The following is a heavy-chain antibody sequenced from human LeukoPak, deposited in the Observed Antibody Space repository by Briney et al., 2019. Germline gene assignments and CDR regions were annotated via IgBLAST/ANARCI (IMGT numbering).Heavy chain of an antibody. V-gene: IGHV1-69*13. J-gene: IGHJ5*02. Sequence: ASVKVSCKASGATFSSYGISWVRQAPGQGLEWMGGIIPIFGTTNYAQNFQGRVTITADESTSTGYMELSSLRSEDTAVYYCARDLGIAARPSSNWFDPWGQGTLVTVSS. D-gene: IGHD6-6*01. CDR1: GATFSSYG. CDR2: IIPIFGTT. CDR3: ARDLGIAARPSSNWFDP.